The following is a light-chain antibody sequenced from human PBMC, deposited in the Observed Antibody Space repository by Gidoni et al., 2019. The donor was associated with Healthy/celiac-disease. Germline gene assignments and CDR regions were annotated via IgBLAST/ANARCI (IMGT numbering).Light chain of an antibody. V-gene: IGKV3-15*01. CDR1: QSVSSN. J-gene: IGKJ1*01. Sequence: DIVMTQSPATLSVSPGETATLSCRASQSVSSNLAWYQQKPGQAPRLLIYGASTRATGIPARFSGRGSGTEFTLTISSLESEDFAVYYCQQYNKWTTWTLGQGTKVEIK. CDR2: GAS. CDR3: QQYNKWTTWT.